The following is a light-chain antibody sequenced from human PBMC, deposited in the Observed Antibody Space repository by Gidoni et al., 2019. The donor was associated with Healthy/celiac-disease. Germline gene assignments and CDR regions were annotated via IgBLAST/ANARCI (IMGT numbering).Light chain of an antibody. V-gene: IGKV3-15*01. J-gene: IGKJ1*01. CDR2: GAS. Sequence: ELVMTQSPATLSVSPGERATLSCRASQSVSSNVAWYQQKPGQAPRLLIYGASTRATGIPARFSGSGSGTECTLTISSLQSEDFAVYYCQKYNNWPRTFGQGTKVEIK. CDR3: QKYNNWPRT. CDR1: QSVSSN.